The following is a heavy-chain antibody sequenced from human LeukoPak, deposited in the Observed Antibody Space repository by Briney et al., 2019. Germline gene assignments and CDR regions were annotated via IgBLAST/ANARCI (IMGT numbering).Heavy chain of an antibody. CDR2: ISGSGGST. V-gene: IGHV3-23*01. Sequence: GGSLRLSCAASGFTFSNYAMSWVRQAPGKGLEWVSAISGSGGSTYYADSVKGRFTISRDNSKNTLYLQMTSLRAEDSAVYYCARYCTSTSCADSSYYGMDVWGQGTTVTVSS. J-gene: IGHJ6*02. CDR1: GFTFSNYA. CDR3: ARYCTSTSCADSSYYGMDV. D-gene: IGHD2-2*01.